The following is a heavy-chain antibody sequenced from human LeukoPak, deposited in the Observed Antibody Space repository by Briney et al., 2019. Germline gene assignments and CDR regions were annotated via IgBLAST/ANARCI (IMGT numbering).Heavy chain of an antibody. Sequence: GASVKVSCKASGYTFTSYYMHWVRQALGQGLEWMGIIDPSGGNTNYAQKFQGRVTMTRDTSTSTVYMELNSLRSEDTAVYYCAREGDYAGRETDYWGQGTLVTVSS. CDR3: AREGDYAGRETDY. J-gene: IGHJ4*02. CDR1: GYTFTSYY. V-gene: IGHV1-46*01. D-gene: IGHD2-21*01. CDR2: IDPSGGNT.